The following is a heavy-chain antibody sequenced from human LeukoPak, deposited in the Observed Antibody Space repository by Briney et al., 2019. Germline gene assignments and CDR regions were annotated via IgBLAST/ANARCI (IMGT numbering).Heavy chain of an antibody. J-gene: IGHJ6*02. CDR1: GFTFSGYG. D-gene: IGHD3-22*01. CDR2: IVSNGDST. Sequence: GGSLRLSCSASGFTFSGYGMHWVRQAPGKGLEYVSAIVSNGDSTYYADSVKGRFTISRDNAKNTLYLQMSSLRPDDTAVYYCVNPGWYYDSSGYSYYYGMDVWGQGTTVTVSS. CDR3: VNPGWYYDSSGYSYYYGMDV. V-gene: IGHV3-64D*09.